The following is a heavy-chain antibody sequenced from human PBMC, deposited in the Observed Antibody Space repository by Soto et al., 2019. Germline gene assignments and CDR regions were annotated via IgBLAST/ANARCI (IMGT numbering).Heavy chain of an antibody. V-gene: IGHV1-69*13. D-gene: IGHD3-22*01. CDR3: ARNLRHYYDSSGYYFEYFQH. J-gene: IGHJ1*01. Sequence: GASVKVSCKASGGTFSSYAISWVRQAPGQGLEWMGGIIPIFGTANYAQKFQGRVTITADESTSTAYMELSSLRSEDTAVYYCARNLRHYYDSSGYYFEYFQHWGQGTLVTVSS. CDR2: IIPIFGTA. CDR1: GGTFSSYA.